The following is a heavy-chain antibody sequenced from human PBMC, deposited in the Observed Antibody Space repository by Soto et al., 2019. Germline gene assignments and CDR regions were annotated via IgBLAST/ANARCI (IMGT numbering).Heavy chain of an antibody. CDR2: IYYSGST. CDR3: ARDHANYYDSSGYYYPYFDY. CDR1: GGSVSSGSYY. J-gene: IGHJ4*02. V-gene: IGHV4-61*01. Sequence: PSETLSLTCTVSGGSVSSGSYYWSWIRQPPGKGLEWIGYIYYSGSTNYNPSLKSRVTISVDTSKNQFSLKLSSVTAADTAVYYCARDHANYYDSSGYYYPYFDYWGQGTLVTVPQ. D-gene: IGHD3-22*01.